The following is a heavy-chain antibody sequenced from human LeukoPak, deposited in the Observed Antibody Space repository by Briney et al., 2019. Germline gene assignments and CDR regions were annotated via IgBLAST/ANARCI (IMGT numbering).Heavy chain of an antibody. Sequence: GGSLRLSCVASGFSFNVYSMNWVRQAPGKGLEWVSSISTRSGYVYYADSLKGRFTISRHNAKNSLYLQMNSLRAEDTAVYYCARDQGRYCSGGSCSLFDYWGQGTLVTVSS. V-gene: IGHV3-21*01. CDR1: GFSFNVYS. CDR3: ARDQGRYCSGGSCSLFDY. J-gene: IGHJ4*02. CDR2: ISTRSGYV. D-gene: IGHD2-15*01.